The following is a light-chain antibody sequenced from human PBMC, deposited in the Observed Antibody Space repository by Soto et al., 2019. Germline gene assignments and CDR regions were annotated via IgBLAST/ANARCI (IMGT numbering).Light chain of an antibody. CDR1: QSVTSAY. Sequence: EIVLTQAPGTLSLSPGERATLSCRASQSVTSAYLAWYQQKSGQAPRLLIYHASNRAAGIPDRFSGGGSGTDFTLTISRLELEDFAVYYCQQYAGLPVTYGQGTKVEIK. CDR3: QQYAGLPVT. V-gene: IGKV3-20*01. CDR2: HAS. J-gene: IGKJ2*01.